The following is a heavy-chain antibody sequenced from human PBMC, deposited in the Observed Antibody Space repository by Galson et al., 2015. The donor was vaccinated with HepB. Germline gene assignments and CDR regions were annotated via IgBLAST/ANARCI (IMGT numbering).Heavy chain of an antibody. CDR3: ARAFPPSGRILYYYMDV. D-gene: IGHD5-12*01. V-gene: IGHV3-30-3*01. CDR1: GFTFSSYW. CDR2: ISYDGSNK. Sequence: LRLSCAASGFTFSSYWMSWVRQAPGKGLEWVAVISYDGSNKYYADSVKGRFTISRDNSKNTLYLQMNSLRAEDTAVYYCARAFPPSGRILYYYMDVWGKGTTVTVSS. J-gene: IGHJ6*03.